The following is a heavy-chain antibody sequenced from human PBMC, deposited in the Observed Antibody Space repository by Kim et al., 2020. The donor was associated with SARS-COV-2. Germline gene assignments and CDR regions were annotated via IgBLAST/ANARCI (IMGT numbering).Heavy chain of an antibody. CDR3: ARGGDYNWFDP. Sequence: SVKVSCKASGGTFITHGINWVRQAPGQWLEWMGGIIPVFGITNYAQKFQGRVLITADESTRTAYMELSSLRSHDTAVYYCARGGDYNWFDPWGQGTLVTVSS. V-gene: IGHV1-69*13. CDR1: GGTFITHG. D-gene: IGHD3-16*01. CDR2: IIPVFGIT. J-gene: IGHJ5*02.